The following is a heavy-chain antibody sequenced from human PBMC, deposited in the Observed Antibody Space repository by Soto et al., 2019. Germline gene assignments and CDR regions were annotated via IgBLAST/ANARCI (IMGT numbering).Heavy chain of an antibody. V-gene: IGHV4-31*01. J-gene: IGHJ4*02. CDR2: IYYIGST. CDR3: ARGTAYYYDSRGYYSLRLDY. CDR1: GAAIRGDSYY. Sequence: TLSSTCTVFGAAIRGDSYYWFWIRHDPGKGLKWFWFIYYIGSTYYNPSLKGQVTISVDKSKNPFSLKLSSVTAADTAMYYCARGTAYYYDSRGYYSLRLDYWGQGTLVTVSS. D-gene: IGHD3-22*01.